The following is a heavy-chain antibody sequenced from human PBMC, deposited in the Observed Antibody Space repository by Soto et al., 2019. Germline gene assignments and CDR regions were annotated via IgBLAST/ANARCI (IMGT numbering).Heavy chain of an antibody. CDR3: ARDSTPNYDSSGFNYWAWWDFDL. V-gene: IGHV1-69*01. CDR1: GGTFGRHG. CDR2: IIPIFGTA. Sequence: QVQLVQSGAEVKKPWSSVKVSCKASGGTFGRHGISWVRQAPGQGLEWMGGIIPIFGTANYAQNFRDRVTFTADESTNTVYMQMSSLRSEDTAVYYCARDSTPNYDSSGFNYWAWWDFDLWGRGTLVTVSS. D-gene: IGHD3-22*01. J-gene: IGHJ2*01.